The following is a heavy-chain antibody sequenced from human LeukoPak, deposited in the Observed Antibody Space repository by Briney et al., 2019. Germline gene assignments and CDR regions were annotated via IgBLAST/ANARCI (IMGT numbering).Heavy chain of an antibody. V-gene: IGHV4-4*02. J-gene: IGHJ4*02. D-gene: IGHD1-26*01. Sequence: SETLSLTCGVSGGSISSTNWWSWVRQPPGQGLEGIGEIPLSGVTNYNPSLKSRVTMSLDRSKNHLSLTLTSVTAADTAVYYCSRESGAFSPFGYWGQGTLVTVSS. CDR3: SRESGAFSPFGY. CDR1: GGSISSTNW. CDR2: IPLSGVT.